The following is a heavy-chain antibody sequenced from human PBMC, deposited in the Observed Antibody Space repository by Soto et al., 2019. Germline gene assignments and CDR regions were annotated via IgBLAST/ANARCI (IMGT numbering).Heavy chain of an antibody. CDR3: ARSPDYGDYARLEI. Sequence: ASETLSLTCLFSGYSVSAYDVDLISKPDGKGLEWIGRIYTTRSPNYNPSLKSRVTMSVDTSKNQFSLKLNLTSVTAADTAVFFCARSPDYGDYARLEIRGQRRRVTVS. D-gene: IGHD4-17*01. J-gene: IGHJ4*02. CDR2: IYTTRSP. CDR1: GYSVSAYD. V-gene: IGHV4-4*07.